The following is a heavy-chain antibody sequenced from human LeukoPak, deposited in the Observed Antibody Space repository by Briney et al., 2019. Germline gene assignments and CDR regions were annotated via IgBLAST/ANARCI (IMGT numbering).Heavy chain of an antibody. CDR1: GGSISSYY. CDR3: ARAPAADTMPDYFDY. CDR2: IYYSGST. J-gene: IGHJ4*02. Sequence: PSETLSLTCTVSGGSISSYYWSWIRQPPGKGLEWLGYIYYSGSTKYNPSLKSRVTISVDTSKNQFSLKLSSVTAADTAVYYCARAPAADTMPDYFDYWGQGTLVTVSS. D-gene: IGHD6-13*01. V-gene: IGHV4-59*01.